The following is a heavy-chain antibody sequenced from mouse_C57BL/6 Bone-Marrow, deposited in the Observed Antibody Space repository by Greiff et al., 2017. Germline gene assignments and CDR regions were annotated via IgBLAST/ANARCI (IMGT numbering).Heavy chain of an antibody. Sequence: VQGVESGPELVKPGASVKISCKASGYAFSSSWMNWVKQRPGKGLEWIGRIYPGDGDTNYNGKFKGKATLTADKSSSTAYMQLSSLTSEDSAVYFCARDYYYGSSYVGYWGQGTTLTVSS. CDR3: ARDYYYGSSYVGY. J-gene: IGHJ2*01. D-gene: IGHD1-1*01. V-gene: IGHV1-82*01. CDR1: GYAFSSSW. CDR2: IYPGDGDT.